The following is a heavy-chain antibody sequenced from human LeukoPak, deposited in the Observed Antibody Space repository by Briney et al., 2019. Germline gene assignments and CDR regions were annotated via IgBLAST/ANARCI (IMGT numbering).Heavy chain of an antibody. V-gene: IGHV1-69*13. D-gene: IGHD3-10*01. J-gene: IGHJ6*03. CDR3: ARDGSSSRYYGSGSYYNMDV. CDR1: GGTFSSYA. CDR2: IIPIFGTA. Sequence: ASVKVSCKASGGTFSSYAISWVRQAPGQGLEWMGGIIPIFGTANYAQKFQGRVTITADESTSTAYMELSSVRSEDTAVYYCARDGSSSRYYGSGSYYNMDVWGKGTTVTISS.